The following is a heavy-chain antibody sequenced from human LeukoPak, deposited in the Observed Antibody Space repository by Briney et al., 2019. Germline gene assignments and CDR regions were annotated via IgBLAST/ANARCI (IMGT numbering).Heavy chain of an antibody. V-gene: IGHV4-30-4*08. J-gene: IGHJ4*02. CDR3: ARDCSSTSQSYFDY. CDR2: IYCSGST. D-gene: IGHD2-2*01. CDR1: GGSISSGDYY. Sequence: SQTLSLTCTVSGGSISSGDYYWSWIRQPPGKGLEWIGYIYCSGSTYYNPSLKSRVTISVDTSKNQFSLKLSSVTAADTAVYYCARDCSSTSQSYFDYWGQGTLVTVSS.